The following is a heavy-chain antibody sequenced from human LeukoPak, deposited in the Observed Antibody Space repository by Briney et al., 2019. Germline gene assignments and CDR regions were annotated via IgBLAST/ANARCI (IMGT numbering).Heavy chain of an antibody. CDR3: ARDFRRAFDM. CDR2: IKQDGSEK. J-gene: IGHJ3*02. V-gene: IGHV3-7*05. CDR1: GITFSSNW. Sequence: GGSLRLSCAVYGITFSSNWVNSVRQAPGKGLEWVANIKQDGSEKDYVDFVKVRFTISRDNAKNSLYLQRNSLRSEETCVYYCARDFRRAFDMWGQGGMVADSS.